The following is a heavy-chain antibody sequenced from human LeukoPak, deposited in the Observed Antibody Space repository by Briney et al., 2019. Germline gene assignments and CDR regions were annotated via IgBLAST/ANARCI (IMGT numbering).Heavy chain of an antibody. CDR2: INHSGST. J-gene: IGHJ4*02. D-gene: IGHD4-17*01. V-gene: IGHV4-34*01. Sequence: PSETLSLTCAVYGGSFSGYYWSWIRQPPGKGLEWIGEINHSGSTNYNPSLKSRVTISVDTSKNQFSLKLSSVIAADTAVYYCARIYGDYDYWGQGTLVTVSS. CDR1: GGSFSGYY. CDR3: ARIYGDYDY.